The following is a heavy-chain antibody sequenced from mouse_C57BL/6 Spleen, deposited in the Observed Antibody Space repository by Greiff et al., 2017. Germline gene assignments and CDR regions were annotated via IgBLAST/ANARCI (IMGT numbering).Heavy chain of an antibody. CDR2: ISNGGGST. CDR3: ARPLTGRYVDV. V-gene: IGHV5-12*01. CDR1: GFTFSDYY. Sequence: EVQLVESGGGLVQPGGSLKLSCAASGFTFSDYYMYWVRQTPEKRLEWVAYISNGGGSTYYPDTVKGRFTISRDNAKNTLYLQMSRLKSEDTAMYYCARPLTGRYVDVWGTGTTVTVSS. J-gene: IGHJ1*03. D-gene: IGHD4-1*01.